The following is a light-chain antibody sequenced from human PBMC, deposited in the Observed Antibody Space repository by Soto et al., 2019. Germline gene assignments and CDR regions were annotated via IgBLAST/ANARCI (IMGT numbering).Light chain of an antibody. V-gene: IGKV1-8*01. CDR3: QQYHSYPLT. Sequence: AILMTQSPSSFSASTGDRVTITCRASQGISSYLAWYQQKPGKAPKLLIYAASTLQSGVPSRFSGSGSGTDFTLTISCLQSEDFATYYCQQYHSYPLTFGPGTKVDIK. J-gene: IGKJ3*01. CDR2: AAS. CDR1: QGISSY.